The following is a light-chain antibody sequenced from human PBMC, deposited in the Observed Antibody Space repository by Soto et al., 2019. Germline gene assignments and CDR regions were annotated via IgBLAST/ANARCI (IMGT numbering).Light chain of an antibody. CDR2: DDT. J-gene: IGLJ1*01. CDR1: SSNIGADYA. CDR3: QSYDSRLSGSV. Sequence: QFALTQPPSVSGAPGQRVIISCTGHSSNIGADYAVHCYQHLPGTAPKLLITDDTSRPSGVPDRFSGSKSGASAALAITWLQAEDEADYYCQSYDSRLSGSVFGPGTKVTVL. V-gene: IGLV1-40*01.